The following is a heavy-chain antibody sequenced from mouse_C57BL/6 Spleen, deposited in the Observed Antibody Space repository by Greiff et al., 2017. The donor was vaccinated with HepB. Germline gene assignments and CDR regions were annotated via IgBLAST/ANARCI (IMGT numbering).Heavy chain of an antibody. Sequence: QVQLKQPGAELVRPGSSVKLSCKASGYTFTSYWMDWVKQRPGQGLEWIGNIYPSDSETHYNQKFKDKATLTVDKSSSTAYMQLSSLTSEDSAVYYCARGGGNYDYWGQGTTLTVSS. D-gene: IGHD2-1*01. CDR1: GYTFTSYW. CDR2: IYPSDSET. J-gene: IGHJ2*01. V-gene: IGHV1-61*01. CDR3: ARGGGNYDY.